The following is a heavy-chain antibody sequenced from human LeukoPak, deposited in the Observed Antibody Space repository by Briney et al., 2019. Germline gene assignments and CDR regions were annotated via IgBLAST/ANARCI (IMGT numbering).Heavy chain of an antibody. Sequence: SQTLSLTCTVSGGSISSGSYYWSWIRQPAGKGLEWIGRIYTSGSTNYNPSLKSRVTISVDTSKNQFSLKLSSVTAADTAVYYCAREGYYYDSSGYYSRWYFDLWGRGTLVTVSS. CDR1: GGSISSGSYY. CDR2: IYTSGST. D-gene: IGHD3-22*01. CDR3: AREGYYYDSSGYYSRWYFDL. V-gene: IGHV4-61*02. J-gene: IGHJ2*01.